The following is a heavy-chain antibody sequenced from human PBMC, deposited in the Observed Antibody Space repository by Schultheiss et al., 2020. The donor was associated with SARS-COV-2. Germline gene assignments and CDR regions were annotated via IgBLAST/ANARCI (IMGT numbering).Heavy chain of an antibody. J-gene: IGHJ6*02. V-gene: IGHV3-21*01. Sequence: GGSLRLSCAASGFTFSSYWMHWVRQAPGKGLEWVSSISSSSSYIYYADSVKGRFTISRDNAKNSLYLQMNSLRAEDTAVYYCARDRTYCGGDCQGLYYYYGMDVWGQGTTVTVSS. CDR3: ARDRTYCGGDCQGLYYYYGMDV. CDR2: ISSSSSYI. CDR1: GFTFSSYW. D-gene: IGHD2-21*02.